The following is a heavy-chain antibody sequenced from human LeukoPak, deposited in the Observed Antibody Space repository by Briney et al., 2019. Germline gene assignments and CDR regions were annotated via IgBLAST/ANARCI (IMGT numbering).Heavy chain of an antibody. D-gene: IGHD2-2*02. CDR1: GFTFSSYA. CDR3: AKAPVVVPAAIDY. J-gene: IGHJ4*02. V-gene: IGHV3-23*01. Sequence: GGSLRLSCAASGFTFSSYAMSWVRQAPGKGLEWVSAISGSGGSTYYADSVKGRFTISRDNSKNTLYLQMKSLRAEDTAVYYCAKAPVVVPAAIDYWGQGTLVAVSS. CDR2: ISGSGGST.